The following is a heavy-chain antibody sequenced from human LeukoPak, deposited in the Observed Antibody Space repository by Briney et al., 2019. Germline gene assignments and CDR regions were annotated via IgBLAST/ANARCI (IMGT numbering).Heavy chain of an antibody. Sequence: GGSLRLSCAASGFTFSSYAMHWVRQAPGKGLEWVAVILHDGSNKQYADSVKGRFTISRDNSKNTLYLQINSLRAEDTAVYYCATLSGDSHGYDYWGLGTLVTASS. J-gene: IGHJ4*02. CDR2: ILHDGSNK. V-gene: IGHV3-30*03. CDR3: ATLSGDSHGYDY. CDR1: GFTFSSYA. D-gene: IGHD5-18*01.